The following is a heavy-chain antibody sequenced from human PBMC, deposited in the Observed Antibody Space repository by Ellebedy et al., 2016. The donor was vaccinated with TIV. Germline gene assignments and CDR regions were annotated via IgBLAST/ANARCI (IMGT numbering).Heavy chain of an antibody. J-gene: IGHJ4*02. D-gene: IGHD6-13*01. CDR2: ISHDGSNK. V-gene: IGHV3-30-3*01. Sequence: GGSLRLSXAASGFTSSYYSMHWVRQAPGKGLEWVAVISHDGSNKYHAESVKGRFTISRDDSKNTLYLQMNTLRTEDTALYFCARGSSSRGYFDSWGQGTLVTVSS. CDR1: GFTSSYYS. CDR3: ARGSSSRGYFDS.